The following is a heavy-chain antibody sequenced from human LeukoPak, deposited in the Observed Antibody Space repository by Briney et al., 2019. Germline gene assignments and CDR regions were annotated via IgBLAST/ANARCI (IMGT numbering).Heavy chain of an antibody. D-gene: IGHD5-18*01. J-gene: IGHJ4*02. CDR2: IYYSGST. CDR1: GGSISRSGYY. CDR3: ARARHGYIYGYRPNELGHFFDY. Sequence: SETLSLTCTVSGGSISRSGYYWGWIRQTPGKGLEWIGSIYYSGSTYYKSSLKSRVTIPLDTSKNQFSLKLSSVTAADTAVYYCARARHGYIYGYRPNELGHFFDYWGQGTLVTVSS. V-gene: IGHV4-39*07.